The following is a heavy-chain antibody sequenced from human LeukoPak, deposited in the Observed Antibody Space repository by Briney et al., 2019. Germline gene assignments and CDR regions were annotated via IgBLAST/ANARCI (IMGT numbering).Heavy chain of an antibody. Sequence: GGSLRLSCAGSGFTFRSYWIHWLRQAPGKGLEWVSRISIDGTSTIYADSVKGRFTISRDNAKSTLYLQMNSLRAEDTAVYYCARGGYGGNSLDYWGEGALMTVSS. D-gene: IGHD4-23*01. J-gene: IGHJ4*02. V-gene: IGHV3-74*01. CDR2: ISIDGTST. CDR1: GFTFRSYW. CDR3: ARGGYGGNSLDY.